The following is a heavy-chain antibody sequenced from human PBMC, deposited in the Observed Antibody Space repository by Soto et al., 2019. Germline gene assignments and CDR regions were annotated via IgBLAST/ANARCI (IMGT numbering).Heavy chain of an antibody. J-gene: IGHJ4*02. Sequence: QVRLQESGPGLVKPSETLSLTCAVSGDSLSSPNWWAWVRQPPGKGLEWVGQIHNKGNTNFNPSLQSRITMSVDKSKNQFSLRLTSMTAADTAVYYCVRDSVTKRFDSWGQGTLVTVSS. CDR2: IHNKGNT. D-gene: IGHD4-17*01. CDR3: VRDSVTKRFDS. CDR1: GDSLSSPNW. V-gene: IGHV4-4*02.